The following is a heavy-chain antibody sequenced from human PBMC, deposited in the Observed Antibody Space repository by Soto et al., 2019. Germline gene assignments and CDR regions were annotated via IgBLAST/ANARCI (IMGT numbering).Heavy chain of an antibody. Sequence: QVQLVQSGAEVKKPGSSVKVSCKASGGSFTTNALSWVRQAPGQGLEWIGGIIFVFDTSNYAQKFQGRVTITADESTSTAYMELSSLRSEDTAVYYCARENGGTYNGAFDIWGQGTMVTGSS. CDR3: ARENGGTYNGAFDI. CDR2: IIFVFDTS. D-gene: IGHD1-26*01. V-gene: IGHV1-69*01. J-gene: IGHJ3*02. CDR1: GGSFTTNA.